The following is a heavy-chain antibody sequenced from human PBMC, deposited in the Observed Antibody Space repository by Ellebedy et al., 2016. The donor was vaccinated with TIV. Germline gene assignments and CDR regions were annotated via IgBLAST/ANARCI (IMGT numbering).Heavy chain of an antibody. CDR1: GYTFTSCY. V-gene: IGHV1-46*01. CDR3: ARDLRGEGDY. Sequence: ASVKVSCKASGYTFTSCYLHWVRQAPGQGLQWMGIINPSGGSTTYAQKFQGRVTMTRDTSTNTVYMELSSLSSDDTAVYYCARDLRGEGDYWGQGTLVTVSS. CDR2: INPSGGST. J-gene: IGHJ4*02.